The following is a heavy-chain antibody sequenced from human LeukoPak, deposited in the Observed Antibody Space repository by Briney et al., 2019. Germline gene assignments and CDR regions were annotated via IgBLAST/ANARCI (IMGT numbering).Heavy chain of an antibody. V-gene: IGHV3-23*01. CDR1: GFTFSSYT. D-gene: IGHD4-17*01. CDR2: ITTSDGNT. Sequence: GGSLRLSCAASGFTFSSYTMSWVRQAPGKGLEWVSTITTSDGNTYYADSVKGRFTISRDNSKNTLSLQMNSLRAEDTAVYYCARGSYGDLNWGQGTLVTVSS. CDR3: ARGSYGDLN. J-gene: IGHJ4*02.